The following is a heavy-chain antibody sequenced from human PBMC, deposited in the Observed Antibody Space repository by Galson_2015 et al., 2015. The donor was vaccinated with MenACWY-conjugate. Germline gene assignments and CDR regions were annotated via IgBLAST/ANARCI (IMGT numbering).Heavy chain of an antibody. CDR1: GFTFSSYS. J-gene: IGHJ4*02. D-gene: IGHD3-22*01. CDR3: ARSGGYYLYYFDF. V-gene: IGHV3-48*02. Sequence: SLRLSCAASGFTFSSYSMNWVRQAPGKGLEWVSYISASSTTIYYTDSVKGRFTISRDNAKNSLYLQMTTLRDEDTAVYYCARSGGYYLYYFDFWGQETLVTVSS. CDR2: ISASSTTI.